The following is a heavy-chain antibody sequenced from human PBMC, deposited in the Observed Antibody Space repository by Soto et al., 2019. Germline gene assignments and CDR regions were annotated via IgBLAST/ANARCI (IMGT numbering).Heavy chain of an antibody. D-gene: IGHD3-22*01. Sequence: EVQLVESGGGLVKPGGSLRLSCAASGFTFTDAWMNWVRQAPGKGLEWVGHIKSKASGGTTDYAAHVKGRFPISRDDLKNTLYLQMNNLKTEDTAVYYCTWDTSGYYYPRHWGQGTLVTVSS. J-gene: IGHJ4*02. CDR1: GFTFTDAW. CDR2: IKSKASGGTT. CDR3: TWDTSGYYYPRH. V-gene: IGHV3-15*07.